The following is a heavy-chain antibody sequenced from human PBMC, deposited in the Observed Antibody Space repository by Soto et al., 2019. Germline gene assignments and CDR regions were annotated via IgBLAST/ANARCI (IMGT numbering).Heavy chain of an antibody. CDR1: GFSFDDYT. D-gene: IGHD1-26*01. Sequence: EVRLVESGGVVVQPGGSLRLSCAASGFSFDDYTMHWVRQAPGKGLEWVSLISWDGYNTYYADSVKGRFTISRDKSTNSLYLQMNSLRTVDTAVYYCAKDNGLVGGKDYWGQGTLVTVSS. J-gene: IGHJ4*02. CDR3: AKDNGLVGGKDY. CDR2: ISWDGYNT. V-gene: IGHV3-43*01.